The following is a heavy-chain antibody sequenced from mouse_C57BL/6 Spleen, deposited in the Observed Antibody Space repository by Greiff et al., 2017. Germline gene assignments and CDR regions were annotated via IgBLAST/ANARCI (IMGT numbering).Heavy chain of an antibody. V-gene: IGHV1-69*01. D-gene: IGHD2-5*01. Sequence: QVQLQQPGAELVMPGASVKLSCKASGYTFTSYWMHWVKQRPGQGLEWIGEIDPSDSYTNYNQKFKGKSTLTVDKSSSTAYMQLSSLTSEDSAVYYCAIKISNHWYFDVWGTGTTVTVSS. CDR1: GYTFTSYW. CDR2: IDPSDSYT. J-gene: IGHJ1*03. CDR3: AIKISNHWYFDV.